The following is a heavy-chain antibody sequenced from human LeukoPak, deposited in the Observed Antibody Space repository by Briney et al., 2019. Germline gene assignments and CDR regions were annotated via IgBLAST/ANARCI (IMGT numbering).Heavy chain of an antibody. V-gene: IGHV1-18*01. CDR1: GYTFTSYG. Sequence: WASVKVSCKASGYTFTSYGISWVRQAPGQGLEWMGWISAYSGNTNYAQKLQGRVTMTTDTSTSTAYMELRSLRSDDTAVYYCARAVSMQDDYYYYYMDVWGKGTTVTVSS. CDR3: ARAVSMQDDYYYYYMDV. J-gene: IGHJ6*03. CDR2: ISAYSGNT.